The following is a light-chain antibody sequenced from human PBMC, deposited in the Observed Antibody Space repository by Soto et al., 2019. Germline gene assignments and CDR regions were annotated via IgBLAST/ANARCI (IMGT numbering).Light chain of an antibody. V-gene: IGLV6-57*01. J-gene: IGLJ3*02. CDR2: EDN. CDR3: QSYDANNQV. CDR1: SGSIASNY. Sequence: NFMLTQPHSVSESPGKTVIISCTRSSGSIASNYVQWYQQRPGSSPTTVIYEDNQSPSGVPDRFSGSIDSSSNSATLTISGLETEDEADYFCQSYDANNQVFGGGTKLTVL.